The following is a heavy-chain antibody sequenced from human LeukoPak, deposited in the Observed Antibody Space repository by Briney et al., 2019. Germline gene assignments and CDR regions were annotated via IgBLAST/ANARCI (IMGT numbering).Heavy chain of an antibody. D-gene: IGHD3-16*01. CDR3: ARETSQKGAHYMDV. V-gene: IGHV4-59*01. CDR1: GGSFSSYY. J-gene: IGHJ6*03. Sequence: SETLSLTCAVYGGSFSSYYWSWIRQPPGKGLEWIGYIYYSGSTNYNPSLKSRVTISVDTSKNQFSLKLSSVTAADTAVYYCARETSQKGAHYMDVWGKGTTITISS. CDR2: IYYSGST.